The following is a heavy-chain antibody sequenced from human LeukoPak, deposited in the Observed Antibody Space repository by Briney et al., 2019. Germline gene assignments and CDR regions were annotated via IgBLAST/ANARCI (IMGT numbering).Heavy chain of an antibody. CDR2: ISYDGSNK. CDR1: GFTFSSYA. J-gene: IGHJ4*02. V-gene: IGHV3-30-3*01. Sequence: GGSLRLSCAASGFTFSSYAMSWVRQAPGKGLEWVAVISYDGSNKYYADSVKGRFTISRDNSKNTLYLQMNSLRAEDTAVYYCARDEEVVAANTVDYWGQGTLVTVSS. CDR3: ARDEEVVAANTVDY. D-gene: IGHD2-15*01.